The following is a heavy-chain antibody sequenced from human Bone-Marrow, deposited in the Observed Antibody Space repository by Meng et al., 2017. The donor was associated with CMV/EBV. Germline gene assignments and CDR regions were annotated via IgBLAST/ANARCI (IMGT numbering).Heavy chain of an antibody. V-gene: IGHV3-21*01. CDR3: ARDQGYYYDSSAPGENFDY. CDR1: GFTFSSYS. CDR2: ISSSSSYI. D-gene: IGHD3-22*01. J-gene: IGHJ4*02. Sequence: GGSLRLSCAASGFTFSSYSMNWVRQAPGKGLEWVSSISSSSSYIYYADSVKGRFTISRDNAKNSLYLQMNSLRAEDTAVYYCARDQGYYYDSSAPGENFDYWGQGTRVTVSS.